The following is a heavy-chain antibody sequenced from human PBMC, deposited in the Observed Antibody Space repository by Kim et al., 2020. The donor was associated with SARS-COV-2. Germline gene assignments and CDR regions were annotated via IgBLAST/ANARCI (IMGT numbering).Heavy chain of an antibody. J-gene: IGHJ4*02. D-gene: IGHD6-19*01. V-gene: IGHV3-21*01. Sequence: AASVKGRFTISRDNAKNSLYLQMNSLRAEDTAVYYCARDRSSVAGYYFDYWGQGTLVTVSS. CDR3: ARDRSSVAGYYFDY.